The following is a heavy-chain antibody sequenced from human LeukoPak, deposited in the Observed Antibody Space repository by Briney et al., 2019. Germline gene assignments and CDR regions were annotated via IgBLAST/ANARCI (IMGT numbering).Heavy chain of an antibody. Sequence: GGSLRLSCAASGFTFSSYSMNWVRQAPGKGLEWVSSISSSSSYIYYADSVKGRFTISRDNAKNSLYLQMNSLRPEDTAVYYCARGGFLITFGGVDYWGQGTLVTVSS. CDR3: ARGGFLITFGGVDY. CDR2: ISSSSSYI. V-gene: IGHV3-21*01. J-gene: IGHJ4*02. CDR1: GFTFSSYS. D-gene: IGHD3-16*01.